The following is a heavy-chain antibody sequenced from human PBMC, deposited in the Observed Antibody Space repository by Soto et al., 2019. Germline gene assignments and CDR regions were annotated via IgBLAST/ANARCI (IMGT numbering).Heavy chain of an antibody. J-gene: IGHJ3*02. CDR1: GYSFTSYW. V-gene: IGHV5-51*01. CDR2: IYPGDSDT. D-gene: IGHD7-27*01. Sequence: GESLKISCKGSGYSFTSYWIGWVRQMPGKGLEWMGIIYPGDSDTRYSPSFQGQVTISADKSISTAYLQWSSLKASDTAMYDGARHRVTDWGSPDAFDIWGQGTMVTVSS. CDR3: ARHRVTDWGSPDAFDI.